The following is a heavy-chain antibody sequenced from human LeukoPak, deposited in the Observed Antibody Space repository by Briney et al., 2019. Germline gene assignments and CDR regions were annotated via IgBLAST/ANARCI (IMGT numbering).Heavy chain of an antibody. CDR2: ISTKGGTK. CDR1: GFTFSNYT. Sequence: GGSLRLSCAASGFTFSNYTMHWVRQAPGKGLEYVSAISTKGGTKYYANSVKGRFTISRDNSKSTLYLQMGSLGAEDMAVYYCVRGSSGSDYWGQGTLVTVSS. D-gene: IGHD3-22*01. J-gene: IGHJ4*02. CDR3: VRGSSGSDY. V-gene: IGHV3-64*01.